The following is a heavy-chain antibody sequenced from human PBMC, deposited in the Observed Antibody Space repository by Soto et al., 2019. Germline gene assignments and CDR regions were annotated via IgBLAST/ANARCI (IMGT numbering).Heavy chain of an antibody. CDR2: MNPNSGNT. Sequence: QVQLVQSGAEVKKPGASVKVSCKASGYTFTSYDINWVRQATGQGLEWMGWMNPNSGNTGYAQKFQDRVTMTRNTSISTAYIELIGLRSEGTAVYDGASERSRYGMDVWGQGTTVTVSS. J-gene: IGHJ6*02. V-gene: IGHV1-8*01. CDR1: GYTFTSYD. D-gene: IGHD1-26*01. CDR3: ASERSRYGMDV.